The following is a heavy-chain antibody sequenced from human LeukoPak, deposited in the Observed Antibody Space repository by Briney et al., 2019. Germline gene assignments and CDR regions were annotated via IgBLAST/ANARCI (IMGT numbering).Heavy chain of an antibody. CDR2: IYNTGEI. Sequence: PETRSLTCTVSGGSISHSHWNWIRQPPGKGLEWIGCIYNTGEIAYNPSLKSRVTMSVDRSKNQFSLNLNSVTAADTAVYYCASGVDRAKTGYWGQGALLTVSS. J-gene: IGHJ4*02. D-gene: IGHD5-18*01. CDR3: ASGVDRAKTGY. V-gene: IGHV4-59*08. CDR1: GGSISHSH.